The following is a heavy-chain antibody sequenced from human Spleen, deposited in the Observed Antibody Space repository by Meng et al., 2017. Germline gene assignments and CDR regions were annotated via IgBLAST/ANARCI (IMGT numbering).Heavy chain of an antibody. CDR3: ARDEDISAAGKLFGDY. CDR2: INPKSGDT. CDR1: GSPFPDYW. Sequence: EPGPSRKVPRKAPGSPFPDYWQHWVRRAPGQGLEWMGRINPKSGDTHYAQRFQGRVTMTGDTSISTAYMELSGLRSDDTAMYYCARDEDISAAGKLFGDYWGQGTLVTVSS. V-gene: IGHV1-2*06. D-gene: IGHD6-13*01. J-gene: IGHJ4*02.